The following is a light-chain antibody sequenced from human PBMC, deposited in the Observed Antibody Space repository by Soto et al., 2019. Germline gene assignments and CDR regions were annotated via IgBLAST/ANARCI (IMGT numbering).Light chain of an antibody. Sequence: QSVLTQPASVSGSPGQSITISCTGTSSDVGSYNLVSWYQQHPGKAPKLMIYEVSKRPSGVSNRFSGSKSGNTASLTISGLQAEDEADYYCCSYAGTPTRVVFGGGTQLTVL. CDR2: EVS. J-gene: IGLJ2*01. CDR1: SSDVGSYNL. V-gene: IGLV2-23*02. CDR3: CSYAGTPTRVV.